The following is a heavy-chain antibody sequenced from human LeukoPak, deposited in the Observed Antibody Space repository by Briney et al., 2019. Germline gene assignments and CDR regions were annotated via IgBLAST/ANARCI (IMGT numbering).Heavy chain of an antibody. D-gene: IGHD4-23*01. J-gene: IGHJ5*02. CDR2: IRYDGSNK. CDR1: GFTFSSYG. V-gene: IGHV3-30*02. CDR3: ANYGGNSTLNWFDP. Sequence: QPGGSLRLSCAASGFTFSSYGMHWVRQAPGKGLERVAFIRYDGSNKYYADSVKGRFTISRDNSKNTLYLQMNNLRPEDTAVYYCANYGGNSTLNWFDPWGQGTLVTVSS.